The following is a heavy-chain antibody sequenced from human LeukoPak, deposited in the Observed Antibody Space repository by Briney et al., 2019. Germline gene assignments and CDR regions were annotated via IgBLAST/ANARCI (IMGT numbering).Heavy chain of an antibody. D-gene: IGHD2-15*01. CDR3: ARGLYCSGTTCYTYFYMDV. CDR2: INRNGGRT. V-gene: IGHV3-20*04. Sequence: AGGSLRLSCAASGFTFDEYGMTWVRETPGKRLEWVSSINRNGGRTSYADSVKGRFTISRDNAKTSVYLQMSSLRAEDTALYYCARGLYCSGTTCYTYFYMDVWGKGTTVTVSS. J-gene: IGHJ6*03. CDR1: GFTFDEYG.